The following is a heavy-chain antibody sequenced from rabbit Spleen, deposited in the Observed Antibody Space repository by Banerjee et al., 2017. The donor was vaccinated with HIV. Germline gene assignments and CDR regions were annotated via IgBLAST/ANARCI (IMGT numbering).Heavy chain of an antibody. CDR2: IYGGSNDNT. V-gene: IGHV1S40*01. CDR3: ARPDFTGGAVSIGYTRLDL. D-gene: IGHD1-1*01. Sequence: QSLEESGGDLVKPGASLTLTCTVSGFSFSSGYYMCWVRQAPGKGLEWIACIYGGSNDNTYYASWAKGRFTISKASSTTVTLKMTSLTAADTATYFCARPDFTGGAVSIGYTRLDLWGQGTLVTVS. CDR1: GFSFSSGYY. J-gene: IGHJ3*01.